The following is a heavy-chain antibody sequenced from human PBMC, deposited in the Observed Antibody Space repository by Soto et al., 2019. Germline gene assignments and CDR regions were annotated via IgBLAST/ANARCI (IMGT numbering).Heavy chain of an antibody. J-gene: IGHJ5*02. CDR1: GGSFSGYH. CDR3: ARAHGDFWFDP. CDR2: IFDSGTT. V-gene: IGHV4-59*01. Sequence: VELQESGPGLVKPSETLSLTCTVSGGSFSGYHWAWIRQPPGKGLEWIGYIFDSGTTNFKSSLRGRVGISLDKFKNQFSLQLTSVTAADTAIYYCARAHGDFWFDPWGQGVLVIVSS.